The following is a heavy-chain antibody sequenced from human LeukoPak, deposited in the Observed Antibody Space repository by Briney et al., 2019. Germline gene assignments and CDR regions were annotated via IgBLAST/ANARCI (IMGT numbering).Heavy chain of an antibody. CDR2: VNHSGST. CDR3: ARRFRIHFDY. Sequence: PSETLSLTCAVYGGSFSGYYWTWIRQPPGKGLEWIGEVNHSGSTTYTPSLKSRVTISVDTSKNQFSLNLSSVTAADTAVYYCARRFRIHFDYWGQGSPVTVSS. CDR1: GGSFSGYY. D-gene: IGHD3-10*01. J-gene: IGHJ4*02. V-gene: IGHV4-34*01.